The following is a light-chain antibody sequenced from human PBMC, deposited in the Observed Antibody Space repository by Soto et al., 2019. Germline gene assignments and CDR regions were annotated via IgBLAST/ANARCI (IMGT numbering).Light chain of an antibody. V-gene: IGKV3-15*01. J-gene: IGKJ3*01. CDR1: QSVGSN. Sequence: EIVMTHSPATLSVSPGERATLSCRASQSVGSNLAWYQQKPGQAPRLLIYGASTRPTGIPARFSGSESGTEFTLTISSLQSEDFAVYYCQQYNNWPLTFGPGTKVDIK. CDR3: QQYNNWPLT. CDR2: GAS.